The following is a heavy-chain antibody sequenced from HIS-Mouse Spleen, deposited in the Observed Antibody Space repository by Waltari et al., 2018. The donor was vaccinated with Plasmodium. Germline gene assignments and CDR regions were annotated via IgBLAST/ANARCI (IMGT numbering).Heavy chain of an antibody. CDR2: IYSGGST. D-gene: IGHD7-27*01. Sequence: VQLVESGGGLIQPGGSMRLSCAASGFTVSSNYMSWVRQAPGKGLEWVSVIYSGGSTYSADSVKGRFTISRDNSKNTLYLQMNSLRAEDTAVYYCARDELGYYFDYWGQGTLVTVSS. V-gene: IGHV3-53*01. J-gene: IGHJ4*02. CDR3: ARDELGYYFDY. CDR1: GFTVSSNY.